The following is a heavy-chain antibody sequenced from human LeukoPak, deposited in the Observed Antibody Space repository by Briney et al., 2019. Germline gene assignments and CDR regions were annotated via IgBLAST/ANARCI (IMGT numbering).Heavy chain of an antibody. CDR2: IWYDGSKQ. V-gene: IGHV3-33*01. CDR1: GLTFTSHR. Sequence: GGSLRLSCSARGLTFTSHRMHWVRQAPGKGLEWVAVIWYDGSKQYYADSVKGRFTISRDNSKSTLYLQMNGLRAEDTAVYYCVRAAFYYDSSGYYNFDYWGQGTLVTVSS. CDR3: VRAAFYYDSSGYYNFDY. D-gene: IGHD3-22*01. J-gene: IGHJ4*02.